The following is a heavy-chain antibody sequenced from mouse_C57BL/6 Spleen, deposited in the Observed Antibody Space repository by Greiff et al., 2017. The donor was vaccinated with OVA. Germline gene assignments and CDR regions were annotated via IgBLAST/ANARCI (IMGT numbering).Heavy chain of an antibody. CDR1: GYTFTSYW. V-gene: IGHV1-64*01. CDR3: ARSNYDGSSSRYFDV. J-gene: IGHJ1*03. D-gene: IGHD1-1*01. CDR2: IHPNSGST. Sequence: QVQLQQPGAELVKPGASVKLSCKASGYTFTSYWMHWVKQRPGQGLEWIGMIHPNSGSTNYNEKFKSKATLTVDKSSSTAYMQLRSLTSEDSAVYYWARSNYDGSSSRYFDVWGTGTTVTVSS.